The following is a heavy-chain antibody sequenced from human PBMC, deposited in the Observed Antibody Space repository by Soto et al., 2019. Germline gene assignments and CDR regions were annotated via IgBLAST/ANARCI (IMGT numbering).Heavy chain of an antibody. CDR2: ISYDGSDT. J-gene: IGHJ4*02. Sequence: QVQLVESGGGVVQPGRSLRLSCAASGFAFSGYGMHWVRQAPGKGLEWVALISYDGSDTYYADSVKGRCTISRDNSKNMLYVQMNSLRAADTGVYYCAKTDMGGSYDYWGQGTLVTVSS. D-gene: IGHD1-26*01. CDR3: AKTDMGGSYDY. V-gene: IGHV3-30*18. CDR1: GFAFSGYG.